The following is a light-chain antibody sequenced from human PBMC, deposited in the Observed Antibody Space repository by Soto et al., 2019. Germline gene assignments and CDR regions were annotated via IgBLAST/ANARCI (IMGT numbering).Light chain of an antibody. Sequence: DIQLTQSPSSLSASVGDRVTITCRASQDIRNDLGWYQQKPGKAPKRLIYAASSLQSGVPSRFSGSGSGTEFTLTITSLLPDDFATYFCQQYSSYSLPTFGGGAKVAI. V-gene: IGKV1-17*01. J-gene: IGKJ4*01. CDR1: QDIRND. CDR2: AAS. CDR3: QQYSSYSLPT.